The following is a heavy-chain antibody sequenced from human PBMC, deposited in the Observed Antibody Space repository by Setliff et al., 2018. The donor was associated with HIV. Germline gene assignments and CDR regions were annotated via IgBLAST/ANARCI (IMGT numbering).Heavy chain of an antibody. J-gene: IGHJ4*02. CDR3: ARDFPFSVTTFQGGGVFDY. Sequence: SETLSLTCAVSGGSISSGSYYWSWIRQPAGKGLEWIGHIYTTGSTNYNPSLKSRVTISVDKSKNPVSLKLTSVTAAATAVYYCARDFPFSVTTFQGGGVFDYWGQGTLVTVSS. V-gene: IGHV4-61*09. CDR2: IYTTGST. D-gene: IGHD4-17*01. CDR1: GGSISSGSYY.